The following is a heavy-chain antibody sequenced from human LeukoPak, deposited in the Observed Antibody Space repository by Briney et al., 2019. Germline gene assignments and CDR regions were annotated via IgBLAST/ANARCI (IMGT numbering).Heavy chain of an antibody. D-gene: IGHD6-13*01. V-gene: IGHV4-4*02. CDR1: GDSISSRNW. CDR3: ATSGSRYRHFDH. J-gene: IGHJ4*02. CDR2: MYPSGTT. Sequence: SGTLSLTCAVSGDSISSRNWWTWVRQPPGKRLEWIGEMYPSGTTNYTPSLKSRVTISIDKSKNQFSLTLISVTAADTAFYYCATSGSRYRHFDHWGQGTLVTVSS.